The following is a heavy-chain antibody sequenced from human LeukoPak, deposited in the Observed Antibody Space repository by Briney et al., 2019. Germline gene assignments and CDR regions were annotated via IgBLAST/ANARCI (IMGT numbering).Heavy chain of an antibody. J-gene: IGHJ4*02. CDR2: INHSGST. CDR3: ARHRLWLPLDY. D-gene: IGHD5-24*01. Sequence: GTLRLSCAASGFTFSSYGMSWVRQAPGKGLEWIGEINHSGSTNYNPSLKSRVTISVDTSKNQFSLKLSSVTAADTAVYYCARHRLWLPLDYWGQGTLVTVSS. CDR1: GFTFSSYG. V-gene: IGHV4-34*01.